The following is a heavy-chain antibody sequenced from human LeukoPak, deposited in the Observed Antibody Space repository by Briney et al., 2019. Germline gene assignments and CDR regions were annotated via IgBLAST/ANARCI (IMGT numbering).Heavy chain of an antibody. D-gene: IGHD3-3*01. CDR1: GGSISSGGYY. J-gene: IGHJ3*02. CDR3: ARVSDFWGGAFDI. Sequence: PSETLSLTCTVSGGSISSGGYYWSWIRQPPGKGLEWIGYIYHSGSTYYNPSLKSRVTISVDRSKNQFSLKLSSVTAADTAVYYCARVSDFWGGAFDIWGQGTMVTVPS. V-gene: IGHV4-30-2*01. CDR2: IYHSGST.